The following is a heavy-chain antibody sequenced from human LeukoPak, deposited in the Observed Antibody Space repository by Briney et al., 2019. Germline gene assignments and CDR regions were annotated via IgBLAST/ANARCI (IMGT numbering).Heavy chain of an antibody. CDR3: ARVRLERPRGYFDY. D-gene: IGHD3-10*01. J-gene: IGHJ4*02. V-gene: IGHV1-2*02. CDR1: GYTFTGYY. CDR2: INPNSGGT. Sequence: ASVKVSCKASGYTFTGYYMHWVRQAPGQGLEWMGWINPNSGGTNYAQKFQGRVTMTRDTSISTAYMELSRLRSDDTAVYYCARVRLERPRGYFDYWGQGTLVTVSS.